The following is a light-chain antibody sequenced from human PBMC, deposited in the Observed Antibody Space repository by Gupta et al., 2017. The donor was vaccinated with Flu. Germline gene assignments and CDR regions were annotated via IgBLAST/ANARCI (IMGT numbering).Light chain of an antibody. CDR3: QHDGSSPRFT. Sequence: EIVLTQSPGTLSLSPGERATPSCRARQSVSSSYLAWYQQKPGHAPRLLIYGASSRATGPTDRFSGSWYGTDFTLTISMRDPEDFAVYYCQHDGSSPRFTFGPGTKVDIK. CDR1: QSVSSSY. V-gene: IGKV3-20*01. CDR2: GAS. J-gene: IGKJ3*01.